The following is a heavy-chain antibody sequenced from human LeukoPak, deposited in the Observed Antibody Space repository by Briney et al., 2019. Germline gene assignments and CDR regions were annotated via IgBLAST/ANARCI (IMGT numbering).Heavy chain of an antibody. CDR1: GGSISSYY. CDR3: ARDGRYFDDNWFDP. V-gene: IGHV4-59*01. J-gene: IGHJ5*02. Sequence: KPSETLSLTCTVSGGSISSYYWSWIRQPPGKGLEWIGYIYYSGSTNYNPSLKSRVTISVDTSKNQFSLKLSSVAAADTAVYYCARDGRYFDDNWFDPWGQGTLVTVSS. D-gene: IGHD3-9*01. CDR2: IYYSGST.